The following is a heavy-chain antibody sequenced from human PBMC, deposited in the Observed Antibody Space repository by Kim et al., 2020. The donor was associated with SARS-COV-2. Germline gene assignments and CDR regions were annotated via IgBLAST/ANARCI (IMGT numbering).Heavy chain of an antibody. V-gene: IGHV1-46*01. Sequence: ASVKVSCKASGYTFTSNRMHWVRQAPGQGLEWMGFLTPNSGYTSYAERFQGRATMTSDTSTSTVYMELTSLTFEDTAVYYCARDLSDNCSFDYWGQGTLVTVSS. D-gene: IGHD1-20*01. J-gene: IGHJ4*02. CDR3: ARDLSDNCSFDY. CDR1: GYTFTSNR. CDR2: LTPNSGYT.